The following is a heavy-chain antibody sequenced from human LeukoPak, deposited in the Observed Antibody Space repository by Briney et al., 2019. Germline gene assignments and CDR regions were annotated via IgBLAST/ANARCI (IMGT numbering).Heavy chain of an antibody. Sequence: PGGSLRLSCAASGFTFSSYAMSWVRQAPGKGLEWVSAISGSGGSTYYADSVKGRFTISRDNYRNTVDLQMNSLRAEDAAVYYCAKSLAFAATGGGMDVWGQGTTVTVSS. CDR1: GFTFSSYA. CDR2: ISGSGGST. V-gene: IGHV3-23*01. CDR3: AKSLAFAATGGGMDV. J-gene: IGHJ6*02. D-gene: IGHD2-15*01.